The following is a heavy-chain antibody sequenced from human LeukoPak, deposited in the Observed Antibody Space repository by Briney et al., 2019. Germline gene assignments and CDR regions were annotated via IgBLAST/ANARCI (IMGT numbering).Heavy chain of an antibody. Sequence: PGGSLRLSCAASGFTFINSAMNWVRQGPGKGLEWVSGISGSGGSTYYADSVKGRFTISRDSSNNTPFLQITSLRAADTAAYCCAKGRAADITAAINFWGQGTLVTVSS. CDR2: ISGSGGST. J-gene: IGHJ4*02. D-gene: IGHD6-25*01. V-gene: IGHV3-23*01. CDR1: GFTFINSA. CDR3: AKGRAADITAAINF.